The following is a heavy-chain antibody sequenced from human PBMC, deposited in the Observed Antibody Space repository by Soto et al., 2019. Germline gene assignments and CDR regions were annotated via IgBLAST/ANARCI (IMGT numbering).Heavy chain of an antibody. CDR1: GFTVSSNY. D-gene: IGHD3-3*01. Sequence: SGGSLRLSCAASGFTVSSNYMSWVRQAPGKGLEWVSVIYSGGSTYYADSVKGRFTISRDNSKNTLYLQMNSLRAEDTAVYYCARDWAPIPPDLDYYYYYMDVWGQGTSVTVSS. CDR3: ARDWAPIPPDLDYYYYYMDV. CDR2: IYSGGST. V-gene: IGHV3-66*01. J-gene: IGHJ6*03.